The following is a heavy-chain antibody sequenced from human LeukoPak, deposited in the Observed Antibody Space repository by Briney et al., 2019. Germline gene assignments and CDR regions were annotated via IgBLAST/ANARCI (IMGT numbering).Heavy chain of an antibody. Sequence: GGSLRLSCAVSGFIVSGNYMSWVRQAPGKGLEWVSLIYSGGTTYYADSVKGRFTISRDNSKNTLYLQMNSLRAEDTAVYYCARDLSISSGYSSWGQGTLVTVSS. D-gene: IGHD3-22*01. V-gene: IGHV3-53*01. CDR3: ARDLSISSGYSS. CDR1: GFIVSGNY. J-gene: IGHJ5*02. CDR2: IYSGGTT.